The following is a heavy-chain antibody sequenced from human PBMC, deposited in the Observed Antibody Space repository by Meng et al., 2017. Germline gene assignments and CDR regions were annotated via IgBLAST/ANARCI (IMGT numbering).Heavy chain of an antibody. CDR1: GYTFTSYD. J-gene: IGHJ6*02. Sequence: ASVKVSCKASGYTFTSYDINWVRQATGQGLEWMGWMNPNSGNTGYAQKFQGRVTMTRNTSISTAYMELSSLRSEDTAVYYCARASLYDFWSGYAYGMDVWGQGTMVTVSS. CDR3: ARASLYDFWSGYAYGMDV. D-gene: IGHD3-3*01. CDR2: MNPNSGNT. V-gene: IGHV1-8*01.